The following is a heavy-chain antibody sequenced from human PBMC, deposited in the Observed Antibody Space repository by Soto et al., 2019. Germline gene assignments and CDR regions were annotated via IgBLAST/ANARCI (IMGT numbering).Heavy chain of an antibody. D-gene: IGHD6-13*01. CDR2: ISGSGGST. J-gene: IGHJ6*02. Sequence: GGSLRLSCAASGFTFSSYAMSWVRQAPGKGLEWVSAISGSGGSTYYADSVKGRFTISRDNSKNTLYLQMNSLRAEDTAVYYCLLSTGYSSSWYSASYYYGMDVWGQGTTVTVSS. CDR1: GFTFSSYA. V-gene: IGHV3-23*01. CDR3: LLSTGYSSSWYSASYYYGMDV.